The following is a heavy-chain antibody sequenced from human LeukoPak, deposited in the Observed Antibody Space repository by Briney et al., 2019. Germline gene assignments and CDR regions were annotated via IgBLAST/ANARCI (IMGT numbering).Heavy chain of an antibody. J-gene: IGHJ4*02. CDR2: ISSSGSSI. Sequence: GGSLRLSCAASGFTFSDYYMSWVRQAPGKGLEWVSYISSSGSSIYYADSVKGRFTISRDNAKNSLYLQMNSLRAEDTAVYYCASGGEMATIPDLGQGTLVTVSS. CDR3: ASGGEMATIPD. V-gene: IGHV3-11*04. CDR1: GFTFSDYY. D-gene: IGHD5-24*01.